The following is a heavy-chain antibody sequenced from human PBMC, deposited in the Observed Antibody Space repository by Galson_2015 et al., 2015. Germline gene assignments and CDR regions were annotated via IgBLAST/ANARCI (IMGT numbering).Heavy chain of an antibody. CDR3: AKDPYYGSGRSHPSVYYYGMDV. Sequence: SLRLSCAASGFTFSSYSMNWVRQAPGKGLEWVAVISYDGSNKYYADSVKGRFTISRDNSKNTLYLQMNSLRAEDTAVYYCAKDPYYGSGRSHPSVYYYGMDVWGQGTTVTVSS. CDR1: GFTFSSYS. V-gene: IGHV3-30*18. D-gene: IGHD3-10*01. CDR2: ISYDGSNK. J-gene: IGHJ6*02.